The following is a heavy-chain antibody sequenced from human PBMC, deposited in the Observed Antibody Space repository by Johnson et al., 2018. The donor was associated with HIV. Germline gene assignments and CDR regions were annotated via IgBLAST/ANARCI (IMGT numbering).Heavy chain of an antibody. CDR1: GFTFSSYA. CDR3: ARRDNDAFDI. J-gene: IGHJ3*02. Sequence: VQLVESGGGLVQPGRSLRLSCAASGFTFSSYAMHWVRQAPGKGLAYVSAISSNGGSTYYANSVKGRFTISRDNSKNTLYLQMGRLRAEDMAVDYCARRDNDAFDIWGQGTMVTVSS. CDR2: ISSNGGST. V-gene: IGHV3-64*01.